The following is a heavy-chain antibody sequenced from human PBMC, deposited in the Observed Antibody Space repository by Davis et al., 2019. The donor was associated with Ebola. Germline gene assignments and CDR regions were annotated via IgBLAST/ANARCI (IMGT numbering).Heavy chain of an antibody. CDR2: ISAYNGNT. Sequence: ASVKVSCKASGYTFTSYGISWVRQAPGQGLEWMGWISAYNGNTNYAQKLQGRVTMTTDTSTSTAYMELRSLRSDDTAVYYCALSLVDGYNYYHAFDIWGQGTMVTVSS. CDR3: ALSLVDGYNYYHAFDI. V-gene: IGHV1-18*01. CDR1: GYTFTSYG. J-gene: IGHJ3*02. D-gene: IGHD5-24*01.